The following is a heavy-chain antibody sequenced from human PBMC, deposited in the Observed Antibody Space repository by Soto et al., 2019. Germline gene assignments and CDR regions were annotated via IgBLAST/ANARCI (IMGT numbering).Heavy chain of an antibody. D-gene: IGHD1-26*01. V-gene: IGHV1-69*01. Sequence: QVQLVQSGAEVKEPGSSVRVSCKASGGTFDNFIMNWVRQTPGQGLEWMGGIVPMLGTPTYAEKFKGRVSISATGSTSTRYMEVTSPRSEDTAIYYCARNGTYSSSLSQYSGMDVWGQGTTVTVS. CDR3: ARNGTYSSSLSQYSGMDV. CDR2: IVPMLGTP. CDR1: GGTFDNFI. J-gene: IGHJ6*02.